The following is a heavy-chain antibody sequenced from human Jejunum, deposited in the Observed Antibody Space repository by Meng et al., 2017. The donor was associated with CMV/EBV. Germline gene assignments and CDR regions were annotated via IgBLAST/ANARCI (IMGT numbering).Heavy chain of an antibody. V-gene: IGHV4-34*01. Sequence: GRLNRLGPGLLTPSGTLSLPWGGYGGSVSGTYWSWIRQTPGKGLEWIGEMNPSGVTIYNPSLKGRVTISVDTSKNQFSLKLTSVTAADTALYYCARELGYCSGGNCYGGTFDYWGQGTLVTVSS. CDR2: MNPSGVT. CDR1: GGSVSGTY. J-gene: IGHJ4*02. CDR3: ARELGYCSGGNCYGGTFDY. D-gene: IGHD2-15*01.